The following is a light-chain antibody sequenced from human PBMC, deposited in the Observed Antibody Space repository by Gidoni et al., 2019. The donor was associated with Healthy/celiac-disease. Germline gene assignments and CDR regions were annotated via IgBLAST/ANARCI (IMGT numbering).Light chain of an antibody. V-gene: IGKV3-20*01. Sequence: EIALTQSPATLSSSPGERATLSCRASQSVSSSYLAWYQQKPGQAPRLLIYGASSRATGIPDRFSGSGSGTDFTLTISRLEPEDFAVYYCQQYGSSPGYSFGQGTKLEIK. CDR1: QSVSSSY. J-gene: IGKJ2*03. CDR3: QQYGSSPGYS. CDR2: GAS.